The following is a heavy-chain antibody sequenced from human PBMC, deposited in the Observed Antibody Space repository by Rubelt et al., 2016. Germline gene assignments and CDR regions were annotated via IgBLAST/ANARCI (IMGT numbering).Heavy chain of an antibody. CDR2: INHGGST. Sequence: QMQLQQWGAGLLKPSEALSLTCVVNGGSFSGYYWSWIRQPPGRGLEWIGEINHGGSTNYNPSLKSRVTISVDASPNHFSRKLSSVTAADTAVDYCARGRVVARITEDTAMVPDWGQGTLVTVSS. D-gene: IGHD5-18*01. J-gene: IGHJ4*02. CDR3: ARGRVVARITEDTAMVPD. V-gene: IGHV4-34*01. CDR1: GGSFSGYY.